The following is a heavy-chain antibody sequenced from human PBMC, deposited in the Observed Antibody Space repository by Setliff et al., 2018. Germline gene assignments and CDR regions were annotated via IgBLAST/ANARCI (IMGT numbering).Heavy chain of an antibody. CDR3: AGLFRDGWNYFDS. V-gene: IGHV4-39*02. Sequence: PSETLSLTCIVSSGSISTSNYFWGWVRQPPGRGLEWIGSMYSSGTTNYNPSLKSRVTMSVDTSKSLLSLKLSSVTTTDTAVYYCAGLFRDGWNYFDSWGQGTLVIVSS. CDR1: SGSISTSNYF. J-gene: IGHJ4*02. CDR2: MYSSGTT. D-gene: IGHD2-21*01.